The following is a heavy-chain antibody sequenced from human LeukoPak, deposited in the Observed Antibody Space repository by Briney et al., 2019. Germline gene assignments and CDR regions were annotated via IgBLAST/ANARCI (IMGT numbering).Heavy chain of an antibody. J-gene: IGHJ3*02. V-gene: IGHV3-21*04. CDR3: AKDLTRSPYAFDI. CDR2: ISSSSSYI. D-gene: IGHD1-14*01. Sequence: GGSLRLSCAASGFTFSSYSMNWVRQAPGKGLEWVSSISSSSSYIYYADSVKGRLTISRDNSKNTLYLQMNSLRAEDTAVYYCAKDLTRSPYAFDIWGQGTMVTVSS. CDR1: GFTFSSYS.